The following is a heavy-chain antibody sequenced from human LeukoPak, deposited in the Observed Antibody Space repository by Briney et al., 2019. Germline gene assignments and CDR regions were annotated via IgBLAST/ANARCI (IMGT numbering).Heavy chain of an antibody. V-gene: IGHV4-59*11. CDR3: ASYGSGSYYMGFDY. CDR1: GGSISSHY. Sequence: ASETLSLTCTVSGGSISSHYWSWIRQPPGKGLEWIGYIYYSGSTNYNPSLKSRVTISVDTSKNQFSLKLSSVTAADTAVYYCASYGSGSYYMGFDYWGQGTLVTVSS. J-gene: IGHJ4*02. D-gene: IGHD3-10*01. CDR2: IYYSGST.